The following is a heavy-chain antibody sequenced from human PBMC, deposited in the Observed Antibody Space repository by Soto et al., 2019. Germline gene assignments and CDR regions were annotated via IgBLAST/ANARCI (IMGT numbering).Heavy chain of an antibody. CDR1: EGTFSSYA. CDR3: ARTPRLYYYDSSGYYYDY. J-gene: IGHJ4*02. D-gene: IGHD3-22*01. CDR2: IIPIFGTA. Sequence: SVKVSCKASEGTFSSYAISWVRQAPGQGLEWMGGIIPIFGTANYAQKFQGRVTITAAESTSTAYMELSSLRSKDTAVYYCARTPRLYYYDSSGYYYDYWGQGTLVTVSS. V-gene: IGHV1-69*13.